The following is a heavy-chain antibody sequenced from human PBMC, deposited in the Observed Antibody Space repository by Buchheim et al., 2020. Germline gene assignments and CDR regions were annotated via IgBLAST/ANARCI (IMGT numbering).Heavy chain of an antibody. CDR2: ISSSSSYK. J-gene: IGHJ4*02. Sequence: QVQLVESGGGLVKPGGSLRLSCAASGFTFSDYYMSWIRQAPGKGREWVSYISSSSSYKKYADSVKGRFTISRENSKNSMYLQMNSLRAANTAVYYCARGAASGFGEDYWGQGTL. CDR1: GFTFSDYY. CDR3: ARGAASGFGEDY. V-gene: IGHV3-11*05. D-gene: IGHD3-16*01.